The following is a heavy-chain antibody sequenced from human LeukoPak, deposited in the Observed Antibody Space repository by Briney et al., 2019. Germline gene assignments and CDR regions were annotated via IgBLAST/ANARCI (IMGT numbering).Heavy chain of an antibody. V-gene: IGHV3-53*01. CDR3: ARGDGYNFFDY. Sequence: GESLKISCAASGFSVTNNYMSWVRQAPGKGLEWVSVFYVGGATYYADSVKGRFTISRDNSENTLYLQMNSLRAEDTAVYYCARGDGYNFFDYWGQGTLVTVSS. CDR1: GFSVTNNY. D-gene: IGHD5-24*01. CDR2: FYVGGAT. J-gene: IGHJ4*02.